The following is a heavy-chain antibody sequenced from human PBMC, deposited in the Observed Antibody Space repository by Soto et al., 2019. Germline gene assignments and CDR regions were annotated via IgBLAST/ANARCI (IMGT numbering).Heavy chain of an antibody. D-gene: IGHD3-3*01. CDR3: ARHGRCSFWSGSQWWFDP. J-gene: IGHJ5*02. Sequence: SETLSLTCTVSGGSISSYYWSWIRQPPGKGLEWIGYIYYSGSTNYNPSLKSRVTISVDTSKNQFSLKLSSVTAADTAVYYCARHGRCSFWSGSQWWFDPWGKGTLVPVSS. CDR1: GGSISSYY. CDR2: IYYSGST. V-gene: IGHV4-59*08.